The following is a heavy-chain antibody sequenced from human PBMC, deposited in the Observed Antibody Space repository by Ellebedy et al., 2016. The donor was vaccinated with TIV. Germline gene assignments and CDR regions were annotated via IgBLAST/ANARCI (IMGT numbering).Heavy chain of an antibody. J-gene: IGHJ4*02. Sequence: ASVKVSCKASGYTFTSYYMHWVRQAPGQGLEWMGIINPSGGSTSYAQKFQGRVTMTTDTSTSTAYMELRSLRSDDTAVYYCARSPHYGSESLDYWGQGTLVTVSS. CDR1: GYTFTSYY. D-gene: IGHD3-10*01. V-gene: IGHV1-46*01. CDR3: ARSPHYGSESLDY. CDR2: INPSGGST.